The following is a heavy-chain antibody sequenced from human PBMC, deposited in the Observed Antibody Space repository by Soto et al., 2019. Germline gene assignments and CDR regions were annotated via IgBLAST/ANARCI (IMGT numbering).Heavy chain of an antibody. V-gene: IGHV2-5*02. CDR3: VHRTTITRVDV. CDR2: IYGDDSK. J-gene: IGHJ3*01. Sequence: QITLKESGPTLVKPTETLTLTCTFSGFSLTTNRVVVGWVRQPPGKALEWLAFIYGDDSKRDSPFLRSRLSITKDSSKNQVVLTLTNMDPVDTATYFCVHRTTITRVDVWGQGTMVTVSS. CDR1: GFSLTTNRVV. D-gene: IGHD2-21*02.